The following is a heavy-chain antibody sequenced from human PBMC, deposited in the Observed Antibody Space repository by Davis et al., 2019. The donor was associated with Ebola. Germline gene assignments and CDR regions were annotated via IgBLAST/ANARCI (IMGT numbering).Heavy chain of an antibody. J-gene: IGHJ6*02. V-gene: IGHV4-34*01. CDR2: INHSGST. CDR1: GGSFSGYY. Sequence: PSETLSLTCAVYGGSFSGYYWSWIRQPPGKGLEWIGEINHSGSTNYNPSLKSRVTISVDTSKNQFSLKLSSVTAADTAVYYCARARGIAAAGTRSPGPLRPYYYYGMDVWGQGTTVTVSS. D-gene: IGHD6-13*01. CDR3: ARARGIAAAGTRSPGPLRPYYYYGMDV.